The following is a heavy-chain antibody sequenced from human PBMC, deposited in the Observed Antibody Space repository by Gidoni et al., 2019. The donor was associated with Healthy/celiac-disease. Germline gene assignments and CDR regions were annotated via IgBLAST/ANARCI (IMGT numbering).Heavy chain of an antibody. J-gene: IGHJ4*02. D-gene: IGHD3-22*01. CDR1: SSYA. V-gene: IGHV3-30-3*01. CDR2: ISYDGSNK. Sequence: SSYAMHWVRQAPGKGLEWVAVISYDGSNKYYADSVKGRFTISRDNSKNTLYLQMNSLRAEDTAVYYCARDSLYYYDSSGFDYWGQGTLVTVSS. CDR3: ARDSLYYYDSSGFDY.